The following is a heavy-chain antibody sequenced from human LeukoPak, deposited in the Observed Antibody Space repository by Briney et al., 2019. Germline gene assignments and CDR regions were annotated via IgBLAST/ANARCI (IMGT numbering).Heavy chain of an antibody. J-gene: IGHJ4*02. Sequence: GGSLRLSCAASGFTFSSYSMNWVRQAPGKGLEWVSSISSSSSYIYYADSVKGRFTISRDNAKNSLYLQMNSLRAEDTDVYYCASLSSGGVFDYWGQGTLVTVSS. CDR3: ASLSSGGVFDY. CDR2: ISSSSSYI. V-gene: IGHV3-21*01. CDR1: GFTFSSYS. D-gene: IGHD3-10*01.